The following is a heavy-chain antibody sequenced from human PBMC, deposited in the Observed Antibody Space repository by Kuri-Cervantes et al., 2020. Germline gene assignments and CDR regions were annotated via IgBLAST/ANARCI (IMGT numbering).Heavy chain of an antibody. CDR1: GFTFSSYD. CDR3: ARDSGELLGDY. V-gene: IGHV3-13*01. D-gene: IGHD1-26*01. Sequence: GESLKISCAASGFTFSSYDMHWVRQVTGKGLEWVSAIATTGDTYYSGSVKGRFTISRDNAKNSLYLQMNSLRAEDTAVYYCARDSGELLGDYWGQGTLVTVSS. CDR2: IATTGDT. J-gene: IGHJ4*02.